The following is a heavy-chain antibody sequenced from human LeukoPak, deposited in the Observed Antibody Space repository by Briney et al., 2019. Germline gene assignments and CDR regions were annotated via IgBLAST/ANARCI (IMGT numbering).Heavy chain of an antibody. J-gene: IGHJ1*01. D-gene: IGHD3-10*01. CDR3: AKNYVSGSYSPPEYFQN. Sequence: PGGSLRLSCAASGFTFKNYAMSWVRQAPGKGLEWVCFISGSGDRAYYADSVKGRVTISRDNSKSTLYIQVNSLRVEDTAVYYCAKNYVSGSYSPPEYFQNWGQGTLVTVSS. V-gene: IGHV3-23*01. CDR2: ISGSGDRA. CDR1: GFTFKNYA.